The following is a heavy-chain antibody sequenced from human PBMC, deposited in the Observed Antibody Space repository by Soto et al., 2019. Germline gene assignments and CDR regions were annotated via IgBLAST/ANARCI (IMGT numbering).Heavy chain of an antibody. V-gene: IGHV3-21*01. CDR2: ISSSSSYI. Sequence: EVQLVESGGGLVKPGGSLRLSCAASGFTFSSYSMNWVRQAPGKGLEWVSSISSSSSYIYYADSVKGRFTISRDNAKNSLYLQMNSLRAEDTAVYYCARDGAMRDYPYYHYYYGMDFWGQGTTVTVSS. CDR3: ARDGAMRDYPYYHYYYGMDF. CDR1: GFTFSSYS. D-gene: IGHD2-2*01. J-gene: IGHJ6*02.